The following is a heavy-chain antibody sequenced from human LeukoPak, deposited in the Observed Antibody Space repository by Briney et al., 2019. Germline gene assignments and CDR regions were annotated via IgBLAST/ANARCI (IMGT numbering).Heavy chain of an antibody. CDR1: GYTFTGYY. CDR3: AREVRSIAARTNCFDP. V-gene: IGHV1-2*02. D-gene: IGHD6-6*01. Sequence: GASVKVSCKASGYTFTGYYMHWVRQAPGQGLEWMGWINPNSGGTNYAQKFQGRVTMTRDTSISTAYMELSRLRSDDTAVYYCAREVRSIAARTNCFDPWGQGTLVTVSS. CDR2: INPNSGGT. J-gene: IGHJ5*02.